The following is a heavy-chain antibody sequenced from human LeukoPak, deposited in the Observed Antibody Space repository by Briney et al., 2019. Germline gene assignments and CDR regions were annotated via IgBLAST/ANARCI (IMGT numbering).Heavy chain of an antibody. V-gene: IGHV1-18*01. J-gene: IGHJ4*02. Sequence: ASVKVSCKASGYTFTNYGFSWVRQAPGQGLEWMGWISGYNGYTKYAQKLQGRVTMTTDTSTSTAYMELRRLRSDDTAVYYCARDRSPRHYYDTSDYHGAADYWGQGTLVTVSS. CDR1: GYTFTNYG. D-gene: IGHD3-22*01. CDR2: ISGYNGYT. CDR3: ARDRSPRHYYDTSDYHGAADY.